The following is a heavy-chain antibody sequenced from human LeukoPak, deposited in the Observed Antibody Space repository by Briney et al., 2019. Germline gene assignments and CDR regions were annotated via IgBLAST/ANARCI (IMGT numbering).Heavy chain of an antibody. CDR2: INPNSGGT. CDR1: GYTFTGYY. V-gene: IGHV1-2*02. D-gene: IGHD2/OR15-2a*01. CDR3: ARDLSSFYYFDY. J-gene: IGHJ4*02. Sequence: ASVKVSCKASGYTFTGYYMHWVRQAPGQGLEWMGWINPNSGGTNYAQKFQGRVTMTRDTSISTAYMELTRLRSDDTAVYYCARDLSSFYYFDYWGQGTLITVSS.